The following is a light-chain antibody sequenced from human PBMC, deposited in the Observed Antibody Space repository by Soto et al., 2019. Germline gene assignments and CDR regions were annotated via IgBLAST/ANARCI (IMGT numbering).Light chain of an antibody. CDR3: QQRSNWIT. V-gene: IGKV3-15*01. J-gene: IGKJ5*01. Sequence: EIVMTKSPATLSVSQGERVTLSCRASQSVRSNLAWYQQKPGQAPRLLIYGASTRATGLPARFSGSGSGTDFTLTISSLEPEDFAVYYCQQRSNWITFGQGTRLEI. CDR1: QSVRSN. CDR2: GAS.